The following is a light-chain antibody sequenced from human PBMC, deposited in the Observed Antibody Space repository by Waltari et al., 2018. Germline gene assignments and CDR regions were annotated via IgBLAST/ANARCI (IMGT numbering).Light chain of an antibody. J-gene: IGKJ1*01. Sequence: DIQLTQSPSFLSASVGDRVTITCRASQGISTYLAWYQQKPGKAPKLLIYAASTLQSGVPSRFSGSGSGTEFTLTISSLQPEDFAIYYCQQLNNYLWTFRQGTEVEIK. V-gene: IGKV1-9*01. CDR2: AAS. CDR3: QQLNNYLWT. CDR1: QGISTY.